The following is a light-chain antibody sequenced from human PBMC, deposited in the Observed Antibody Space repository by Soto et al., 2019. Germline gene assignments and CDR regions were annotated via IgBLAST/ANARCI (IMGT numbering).Light chain of an antibody. V-gene: IGKV2-28*01. CDR3: MQPLQTLIT. CDR2: LGS. CDR1: ESLTHSSGYNY. J-gene: IGKJ5*01. Sequence: EIALTQSALSLSVSPGESASSSCTSSESLTHSSGYNYLDWYLLKPGQPPQLLIYLGSNRGSGVPDRFSASGSGTDFTLTISRVETEDAGFYFCMQPLQTLITFGQGTRLEIK.